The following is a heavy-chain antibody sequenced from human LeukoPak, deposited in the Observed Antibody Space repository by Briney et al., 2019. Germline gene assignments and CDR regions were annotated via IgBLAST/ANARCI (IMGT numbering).Heavy chain of an antibody. V-gene: IGHV4-61*01. CDR3: ARTYYDILTGHDAFDI. CDR2: IYYSGST. CDR1: GGSISSGNYY. J-gene: IGHJ3*02. Sequence: SETLSLTCTVSGGSISSGNYYWSWIRQPPGKGLEWIGYIYYSGSTNYNPSLKSRVTISVDTSKNQFSLKLSSVTAADTAVYYCARTYYDILTGHDAFDIWGQGTMVTVSS. D-gene: IGHD3-9*01.